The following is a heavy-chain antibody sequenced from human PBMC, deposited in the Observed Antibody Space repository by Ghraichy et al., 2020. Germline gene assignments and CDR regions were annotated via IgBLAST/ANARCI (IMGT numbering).Heavy chain of an antibody. J-gene: IGHJ4*02. V-gene: IGHV3-74*01. CDR1: GFSFNNYW. CDR2: INSDGRDT. CDR3: AREYCRGGRCFFGTGGSHFDY. Sequence: ESLNISCAASGFSFNNYWMHWVRQAPGKGLVWVSRINSDGRDTIYADSVKGRFTVSRDNARNTLYLQMNSLRGEDTAVYYCAREYCRGGRCFFGTGGSHFDYWGQGTLVTVSS. D-gene: IGHD2-15*01.